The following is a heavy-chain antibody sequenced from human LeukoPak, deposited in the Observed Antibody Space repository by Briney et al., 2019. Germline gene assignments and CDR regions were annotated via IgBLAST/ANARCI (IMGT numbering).Heavy chain of an antibody. CDR3: AREVRTGTTPLHFDY. CDR2: IDPSDSYM. J-gene: IGHJ4*02. D-gene: IGHD1-7*01. CDR1: GYSFTSYW. V-gene: IGHV5-10-1*01. Sequence: GESLQISCKGSGYSFTSYWISWVRQMPGKGLEWMGRIDPSDSYMNYSPSFQGHVTISADKSISTAYLQWSSLKASDTAMYYCAREVRTGTTPLHFDYWGQGTLVTVSS.